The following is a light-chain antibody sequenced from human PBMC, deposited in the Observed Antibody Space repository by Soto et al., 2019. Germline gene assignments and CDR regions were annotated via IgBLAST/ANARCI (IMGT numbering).Light chain of an antibody. CDR3: QQYHRYST. CDR1: QTVTAW. Sequence: DIQMTQAASPLSTSDGDRVTITFRASQTVTAWLAWYPQEPWKAPNLLICAVSTLHSGVPSRFSGSASGTEFTLTISNLESDDFATYYCQQYHRYSTFGQGTKV. J-gene: IGKJ1*01. CDR2: AVS. V-gene: IGKV1-5*01.